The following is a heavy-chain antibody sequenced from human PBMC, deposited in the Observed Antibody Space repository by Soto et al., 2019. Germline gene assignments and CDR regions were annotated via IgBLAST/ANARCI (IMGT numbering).Heavy chain of an antibody. Sequence: QVQLVQSGAEVKKPGSSVKVSCKASGGTFSNYALSWVRQAPGQGLEWMGDIIPIFGTTNNAQKFQGRVTMTADEATRTASMVLSSLSSETPAVYYCASRGERAYYDTSGYGWGQGTLVTVSS. CDR2: IIPIFGTT. V-gene: IGHV1-69*12. CDR3: ASRGERAYYDTSGYG. J-gene: IGHJ1*01. CDR1: GGTFSNYA. D-gene: IGHD3-22*01.